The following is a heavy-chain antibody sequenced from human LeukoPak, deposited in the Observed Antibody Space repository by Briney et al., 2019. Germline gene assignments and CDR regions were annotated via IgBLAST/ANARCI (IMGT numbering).Heavy chain of an antibody. CDR2: IWHDASHT. V-gene: IGHV3-33*01. D-gene: IGHD3-10*01. CDR3: AREIFGLGSYPDY. CDR1: GFSFSTYA. Sequence: GGSLRLSCAASGFSFSTYAMHWVCQAPGKGLEWVALIWHDASHTFYTDSVKGRFTISRDNSKNTVYLQMNSLGGEDTAVYYCAREIFGLGSYPDYWGQGTLVTVSS. J-gene: IGHJ4*02.